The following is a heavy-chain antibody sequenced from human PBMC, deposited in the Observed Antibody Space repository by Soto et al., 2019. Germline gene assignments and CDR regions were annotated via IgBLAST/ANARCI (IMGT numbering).Heavy chain of an antibody. CDR3: TTDLGYCSSTSCPS. CDR2: IKSKTDGGTT. CDR1: GFTFSNAW. Sequence: PGGSLRLSCAASGFTFSNAWMSWVRQAPGKGLEWVGRIKSKTDGGTTDYAAPVKGRFTISRDDSKNTLYLQMNSLKTEDTAVYYCTTDLGYCSSTSCPSWGQGTMVTVSS. D-gene: IGHD2-2*01. V-gene: IGHV3-15*01. J-gene: IGHJ3*01.